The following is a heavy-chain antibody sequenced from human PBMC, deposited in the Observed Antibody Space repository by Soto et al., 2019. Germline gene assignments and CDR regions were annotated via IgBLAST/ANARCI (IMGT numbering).Heavy chain of an antibody. V-gene: IGHV4-34*01. J-gene: IGHJ6*03. CDR2: INHSGST. CDR1: GGSFGGYY. CDR3: AYTYYEECCDYLDD. D-gene: IGHD3-22*01. Sequence: PSETLSLTCAVYGGSFGGYYWSWIRQPPGKGLEWIGEINHSGSTNYNPSLKSRVTISVDTSKNQFSLKLSSVTAADTAVYYCAYTYYEECCDYLDDWGKGTTVTVSS.